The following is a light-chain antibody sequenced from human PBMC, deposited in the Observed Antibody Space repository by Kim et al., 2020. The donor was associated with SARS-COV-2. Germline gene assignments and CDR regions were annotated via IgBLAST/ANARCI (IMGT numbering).Light chain of an antibody. Sequence: AVSLGGRATCNCQSSQSVSNKLVWYQQKPGQPPKLLIRWSSDRESGVPDRFSGSGSGTDFTLSISSLQAEDVAVYHCQQYHDLPYTFGQGTKLEI. CDR1: QSVSNK. V-gene: IGKV4-1*01. CDR3: QQYHDLPYT. J-gene: IGKJ2*01. CDR2: WSS.